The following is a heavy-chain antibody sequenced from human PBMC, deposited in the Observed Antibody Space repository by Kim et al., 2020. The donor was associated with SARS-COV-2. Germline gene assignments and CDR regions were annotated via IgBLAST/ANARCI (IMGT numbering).Heavy chain of an antibody. V-gene: IGHV6-1*01. D-gene: IGHD6-19*01. CDR2: TYYRSKWYS. Sequence: SQTLSLTCAISGDSVSRNTAAWNWIRQSPSRGLEWLGRTYYRSKWYSDYAVSVKSRLTINPDTSKNQFSLHLNSVTPEDTALYYYARQGALSGYYYGLDVWGQGTTVTVSS. CDR1: GDSVSRNTAA. CDR3: ARQGALSGYYYGLDV. J-gene: IGHJ6*02.